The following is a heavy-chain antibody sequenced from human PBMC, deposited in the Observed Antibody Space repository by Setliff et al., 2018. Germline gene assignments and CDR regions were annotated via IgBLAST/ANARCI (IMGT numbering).Heavy chain of an antibody. D-gene: IGHD2-21*02. Sequence: SETLSLTCSVSGVSVSDYYWSWIRQPAGRGLEYIGRIYTSGATNYSPSVRGRVTISVDHLKNQVSLNLKSVTAADTAVYFCAGATGVTYTWYFEHWGQGSPVTVSS. J-gene: IGHJ1*01. V-gene: IGHV4-4*07. CDR3: AGATGVTYTWYFEH. CDR1: GVSVSDYY. CDR2: IYTSGAT.